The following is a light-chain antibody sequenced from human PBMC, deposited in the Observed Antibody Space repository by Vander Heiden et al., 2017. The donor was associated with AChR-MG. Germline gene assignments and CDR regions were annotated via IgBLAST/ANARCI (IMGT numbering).Light chain of an antibody. V-gene: IGLV1-47*01. CDR1: PSNFGNNC. CDR3: AGWDDSRNGFWV. CDR2: KNN. Sequence: QSVLTQPPSASATPGQSVTRSCSGGPSNFGNNCVFWYQQLPGAAPKLLIYKNNQRPSGVPDRFSGSKSGTSASLAISGRRSEDEADYYCAGWDDSRNGFWVFGGGTKLTVL. J-gene: IGLJ3*02.